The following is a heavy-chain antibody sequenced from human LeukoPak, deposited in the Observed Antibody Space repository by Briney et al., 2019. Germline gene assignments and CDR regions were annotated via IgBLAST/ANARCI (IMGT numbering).Heavy chain of an antibody. CDR3: ARGVPTGIDYFVY. J-gene: IGHJ4*02. V-gene: IGHV3-7*01. CDR1: GFTFSNYW. Sequence: PGGSLRLSCAASGFTFSNYWMTWVRQVPGKGLEWVANIKQDGSDKYYVDSVKGRFAISRDNAKNSLYLQMNSLRAEDTAVYYCARGVPTGIDYFVYWGQGTLVTVSS. CDR2: IKQDGSDK. D-gene: IGHD1-1*01.